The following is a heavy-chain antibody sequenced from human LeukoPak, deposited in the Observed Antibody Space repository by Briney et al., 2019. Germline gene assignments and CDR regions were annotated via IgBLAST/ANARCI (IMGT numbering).Heavy chain of an antibody. J-gene: IGHJ4*02. V-gene: IGHV3-48*03. Sequence: GGSLRLSCAASGFTFSSYEMNWVRQAPGKGLEWVSYISSSGSTIYYADSVKGRFTISRDNAKNSLYLQMNSPRAEDTAVYYCAREGVEAVAGGFDYWGQGTLVTVSS. CDR2: ISSSGSTI. CDR3: AREGVEAVAGGFDY. CDR1: GFTFSSYE. D-gene: IGHD6-19*01.